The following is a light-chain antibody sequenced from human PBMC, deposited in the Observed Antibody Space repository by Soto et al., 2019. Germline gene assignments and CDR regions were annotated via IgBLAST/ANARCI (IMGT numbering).Light chain of an antibody. V-gene: IGLV2-14*01. J-gene: IGLJ3*02. CDR1: SSDVGGYNY. CDR3: SSYTSSRTRV. CDR2: EVS. Sequence: QSALTQPASVSGSPGQSITISCTGTSSDVGGYNYVSWYQQHPGKAPKLMIYEVSNRPSGVSNRFSGSKSGNTASLTISGLQAEDEADYHCSSYTSSRTRVFGGGTKLTVL.